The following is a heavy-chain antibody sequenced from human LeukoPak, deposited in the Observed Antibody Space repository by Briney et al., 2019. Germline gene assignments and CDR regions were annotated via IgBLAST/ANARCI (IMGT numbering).Heavy chain of an antibody. CDR3: ARRREEMAAIPEGNWLAP. Sequence: SETLSLTCTVSGGSVSSGDYYWSWIRQPPGKGLEWIGSTSYSASTHYNPSLNSRGTISLDTAKNEFSLRLYSVTAADTAVYYCARRREEMAAIPEGNWLAPWGQGTLVTVSS. CDR2: TSYSAST. D-gene: IGHD5-24*01. J-gene: IGHJ5*02. V-gene: IGHV4-61*08. CDR1: GGSVSSGDYY.